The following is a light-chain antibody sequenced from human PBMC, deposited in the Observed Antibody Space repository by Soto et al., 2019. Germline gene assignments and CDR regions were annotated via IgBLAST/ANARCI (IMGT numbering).Light chain of an antibody. CDR3: SSYTISPAYV. CDR1: SSDVGGYNY. V-gene: IGLV2-14*01. CDR2: EVS. J-gene: IGLJ1*01. Sequence: QSVLTRPASVSGSPGQSVTISCTGTSSDVGGYNYVSWYQQQSGKAPKLMIHEVSNRPSGVSNRFSGSKSGNTASLTISGLQAEDEADYYCSSYTISPAYVFGIGTKLTVL.